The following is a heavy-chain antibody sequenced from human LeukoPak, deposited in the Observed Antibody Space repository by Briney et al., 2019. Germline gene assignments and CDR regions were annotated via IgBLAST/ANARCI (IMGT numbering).Heavy chain of an antibody. CDR2: ISSSSSYI. Sequence: GGSLRLSCAASGFTLSSYSMNWVRQAPGKGLEWVSSISSSSSYIYYADSVKGRFTISRDNAKNSLYLQMNSLRAEDTAVYYCAREGYCGGDCYGGVDYWGQGTLVTVSS. J-gene: IGHJ4*02. CDR3: AREGYCGGDCYGGVDY. CDR1: GFTLSSYS. D-gene: IGHD2-21*01. V-gene: IGHV3-21*01.